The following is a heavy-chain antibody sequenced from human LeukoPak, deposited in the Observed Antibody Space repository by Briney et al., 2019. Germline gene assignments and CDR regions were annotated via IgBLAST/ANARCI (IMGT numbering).Heavy chain of an antibody. CDR3: AREGKTTEYSSGWSDYFDY. D-gene: IGHD6-19*01. CDR1: GDSVSSNSAA. J-gene: IGHJ4*02. Sequence: SQTLSLTCALSGDSVSSNSAAWDWVRQSPSRGLEWLGRTYYRSKWYNDYAVSVKSQITINPDTSKNQFSLQLNSVTPEDTAVYYCAREGKTTEYSSGWSDYFDYWGQGTLVTVSS. CDR2: TYYRSKWYN. V-gene: IGHV6-1*01.